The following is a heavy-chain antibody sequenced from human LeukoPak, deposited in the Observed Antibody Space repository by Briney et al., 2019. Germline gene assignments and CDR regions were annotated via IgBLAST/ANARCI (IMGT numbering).Heavy chain of an antibody. CDR1: GYTFTSYD. CDR3: AREGDYDSSGYFNY. J-gene: IGHJ4*02. V-gene: IGHV1-2*06. D-gene: IGHD3-22*01. CDR2: INPNSGGT. Sequence: ASVKVSCKTSGYTFTSYDMNWVRQAPGQGLEWMGRINPNSGGTNYAQKFQGRVTMTRDTSISTAYMELSRLRSDDTAVYYCAREGDYDSSGYFNYRGQGTLVTVSS.